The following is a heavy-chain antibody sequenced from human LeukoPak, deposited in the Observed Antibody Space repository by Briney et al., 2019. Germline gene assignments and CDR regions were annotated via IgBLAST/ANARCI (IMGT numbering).Heavy chain of an antibody. V-gene: IGHV3-48*01. Sequence: GGSLRLSCAASGFTFSSYSMNWVRQAPGKGLEWVSYISSSSGTIYYADSVKGRFTISRDNAKNSLYLQMNSLRAEDTAVYYCARNPILGYCSSTSCYVFDYWGQGTLVTVSS. J-gene: IGHJ4*02. CDR2: ISSSSGTI. CDR1: GFTFSSYS. CDR3: ARNPILGYCSSTSCYVFDY. D-gene: IGHD2-2*01.